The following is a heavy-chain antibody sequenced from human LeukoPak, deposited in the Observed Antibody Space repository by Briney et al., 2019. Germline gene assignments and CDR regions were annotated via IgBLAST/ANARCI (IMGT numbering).Heavy chain of an antibody. Sequence: SETLSLTCAVYGGSFSGYYWSWIRQPPGKGLEWIGEINHSGSTNYNPSLKSRVTISVDTSKKQFSLKLSSVTAADTAMYYCASPWGYGSGIWGQGTLVTASS. D-gene: IGHD3-10*01. CDR1: GGSFSGYY. CDR3: ASPWGYGSGI. CDR2: INHSGST. V-gene: IGHV4-34*01. J-gene: IGHJ4*02.